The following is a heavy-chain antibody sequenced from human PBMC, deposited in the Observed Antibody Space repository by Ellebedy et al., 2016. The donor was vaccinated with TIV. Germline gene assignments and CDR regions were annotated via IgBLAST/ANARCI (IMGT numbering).Heavy chain of an antibody. D-gene: IGHD2-2*01. CDR3: ARDLCSSTSCLAAFDI. J-gene: IGHJ3*02. Sequence: SVKVSCXASAGTFSSYAISWVRRAPGQGLEWMGGIIPIFGTANYAQKFQGRVTITADKSTSTAYMELSSLRSEDTAVYYCARDLCSSTSCLAAFDIWGQGTMVTVSS. CDR1: AGTFSSYA. CDR2: IIPIFGTA. V-gene: IGHV1-69*06.